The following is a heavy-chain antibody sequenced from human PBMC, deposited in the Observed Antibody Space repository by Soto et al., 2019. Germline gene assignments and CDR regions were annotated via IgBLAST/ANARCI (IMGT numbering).Heavy chain of an antibody. V-gene: IGHV3-7*01. CDR1: GFTFSNYW. CDR3: VTDRDYSKDH. CDR2: IKQDGSDK. D-gene: IGHD4-4*01. Sequence: EVQLVESGGGLVQPGGSLRLSCAASGFTFSNYWMNWVRQAPGKGLEWVANIKQDGSDKHYVDSVKGRFTISRDNAKNSLFLQMNSLRAEDTAVYYCVTDRDYSKDHWGQGTLVTVSS. J-gene: IGHJ4*02.